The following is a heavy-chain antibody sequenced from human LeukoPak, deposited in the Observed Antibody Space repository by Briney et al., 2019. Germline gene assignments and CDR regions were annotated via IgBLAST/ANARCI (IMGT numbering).Heavy chain of an antibody. V-gene: IGHV4-30-4*01. D-gene: IGHD3-10*02. CDR1: GGSLSSGDYY. Sequence: SETLSLTCTVSGGSLSSGDYYWSWIRQPPGKGLEWIGYIYYSGNTYYNPSLKSRVTILVDTSKNQFSLKLSSVTVADTAVYYCARGVRGPIRYWGQGTLVTVSS. J-gene: IGHJ4*02. CDR2: IYYSGNT. CDR3: ARGVRGPIRY.